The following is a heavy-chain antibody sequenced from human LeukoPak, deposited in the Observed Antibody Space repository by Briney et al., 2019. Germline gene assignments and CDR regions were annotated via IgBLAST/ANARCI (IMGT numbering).Heavy chain of an antibody. CDR1: GFTFSIYA. J-gene: IGHJ4*02. V-gene: IGHV3-23*01. CDR3: AKDDIYYDFWSGPNWFDY. D-gene: IGHD3-3*01. CDR2: ISGSGGST. Sequence: PGGSLRLSCAASGFTFSIYAMSWVRQAPGKGLEWVSAISGSGGSTYYADSVKGRFTISRDNSKNTLYLQMNSLRAEDTAVYYCAKDDIYYDFWSGPNWFDYWGQGTLVTVSS.